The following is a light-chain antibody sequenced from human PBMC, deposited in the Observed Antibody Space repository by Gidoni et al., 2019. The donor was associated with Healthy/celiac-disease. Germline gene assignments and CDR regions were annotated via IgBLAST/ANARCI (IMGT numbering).Light chain of an antibody. J-gene: IGKJ5*01. CDR1: QSVSSY. CDR3: QQRSNWLIT. CDR2: DAS. Sequence: EIVFPQSPATLSWSPGEIATLSCRASQSVSSYLAWYQQKPGQAPRLLIYDASNRATGIPARFSGSGSGTDFTLTISSLEPEDFAVYYCQQRSNWLITFGQGTRLEIK. V-gene: IGKV3-11*01.